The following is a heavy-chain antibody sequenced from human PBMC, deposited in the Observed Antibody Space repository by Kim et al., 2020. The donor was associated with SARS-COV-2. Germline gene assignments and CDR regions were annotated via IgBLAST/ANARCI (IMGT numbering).Heavy chain of an antibody. V-gene: IGHV1-3*01. J-gene: IGHJ3*02. CDR2: INAGNGNT. CDR3: ATVYSGGYYEHDAFDI. Sequence: ASVKVSCKASGYTFTSYAMHWVRQAPGQRLEWMGWINAGNGNTKYSQKFQGRVTITRDTSASTAYMELSSLRSEDTAVYYCATVYSGGYYEHDAFDIWGQGTMVTVSS. D-gene: IGHD1-26*01. CDR1: GYTFTSYA.